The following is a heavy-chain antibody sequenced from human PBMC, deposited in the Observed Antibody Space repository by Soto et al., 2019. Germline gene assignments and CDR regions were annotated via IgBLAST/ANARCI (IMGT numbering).Heavy chain of an antibody. CDR1: GYTFTTYA. D-gene: IGHD6-19*01. J-gene: IGHJ4*02. CDR3: AGESCSSGWYHLDY. Sequence: QVQLVQSGAEEKKPGATVKVSCKASGYTFTTYAIHWVRQAPGHRPEWMGWIHAGNGNTKYPQNLQGRGTISRDTSASTAYMELSSLRSEDTAVYYCAGESCSSGWYHLDYWGQGTLVIVSS. V-gene: IGHV1-3*05. CDR2: IHAGNGNT.